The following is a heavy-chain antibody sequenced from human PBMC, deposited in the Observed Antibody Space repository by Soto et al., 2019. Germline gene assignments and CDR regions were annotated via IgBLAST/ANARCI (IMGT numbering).Heavy chain of an antibody. CDR1: GFTFSSYG. V-gene: IGHV3-33*01. J-gene: IGHJ6*02. CDR2: IWYDGSNK. CDR3: ARADSSPSPASGMDV. D-gene: IGHD6-6*01. Sequence: QVQLVESGGGVVQPGRSLRLSCAASGFTFSSYGMHWVRQAPGKGLEWVAVIWYDGSNKYYADSVKGRFTISRDNSKNGLYLQMNGLGAEDTAVYYCARADSSPSPASGMDVWGQGTTVTVSS.